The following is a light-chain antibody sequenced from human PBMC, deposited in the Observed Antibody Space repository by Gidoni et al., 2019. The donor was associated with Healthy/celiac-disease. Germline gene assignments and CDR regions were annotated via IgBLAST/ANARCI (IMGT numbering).Light chain of an antibody. CDR3: QQSHSTPPT. V-gene: IGKV1-39*01. Sequence: DIQITQSPSSLSASVGDRVTINCRASQSISYYLNWYQQKPGKAPKLLIYAASSLQSGVPSRLNGSGSGTEFTLTISSLQPEDSATCYCQQSHSTPPTFGQGTKVEIK. CDR2: AAS. CDR1: QSISYY. J-gene: IGKJ1*01.